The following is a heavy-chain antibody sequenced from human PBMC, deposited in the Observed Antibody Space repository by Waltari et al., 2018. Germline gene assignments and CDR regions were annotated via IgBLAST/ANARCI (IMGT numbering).Heavy chain of an antibody. V-gene: IGHV4-38-2*02. CDR1: GYSISSGYY. CDR2: IYHSGST. D-gene: IGHD5-12*01. Sequence: QVQLQESGPGLVKPSETLSLTCAVPGYSISSGYYWGWIRQPPGKGLEWIGSIYHSGSTYYNPSLKSRVTISVDTSKNQFSLKLSSVTAADTAVYYCAREEWLQTITGPSDYWGQGTLVTVSS. CDR3: AREEWLQTITGPSDY. J-gene: IGHJ4*02.